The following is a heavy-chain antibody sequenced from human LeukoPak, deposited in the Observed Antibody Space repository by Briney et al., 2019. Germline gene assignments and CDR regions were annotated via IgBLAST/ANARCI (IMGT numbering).Heavy chain of an antibody. CDR3: ARGATKWLRLTGNFDY. V-gene: IGHV1-69*04. Sequence: ASVKVSCKASGGTFSSYAISWVRQAPGQGLEWMGRIIPILGIANYAQKFQGRVTITADKSTSTAYMELSSLRSEDTAVYYCARGATKWLRLTGNFDYWGQGTLVTVSS. CDR2: IIPILGIA. CDR1: GGTFSSYA. D-gene: IGHD5-12*01. J-gene: IGHJ4*02.